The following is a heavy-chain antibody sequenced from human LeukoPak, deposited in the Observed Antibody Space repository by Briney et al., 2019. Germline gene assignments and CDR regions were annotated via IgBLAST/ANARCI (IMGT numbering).Heavy chain of an antibody. Sequence: SETLSLTCTFSGGSINNFYWSWIRQPAGKGLEWIGRIHASENTNYNPSLKSRVTISVDTSKNQFSLKLSSVTAADTAVYYCARVPAAIGGFDPWGQGTLVTVSS. D-gene: IGHD2-2*01. CDR1: GGSINNFY. J-gene: IGHJ5*02. V-gene: IGHV4-4*07. CDR2: IHASENT. CDR3: ARVPAAIGGFDP.